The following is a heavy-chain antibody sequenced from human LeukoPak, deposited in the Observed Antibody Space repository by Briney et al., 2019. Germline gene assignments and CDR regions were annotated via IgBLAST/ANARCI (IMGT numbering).Heavy chain of an antibody. CDR3: ARDRGSYGYEGLDY. D-gene: IGHD5-18*01. V-gene: IGHV3-7*01. CDR1: GFTFSSYW. CDR2: IKQDGSEK. Sequence: GSLRLSCAASGFTFSSYWMSWVRQAPGKGLEWVANIKQDGSEKYYVDSVKGRFTISRDNAKNSLYLQMNSLRAEDTAVYYCARDRGSYGYEGLDYWGQGTLVTVSS. J-gene: IGHJ4*02.